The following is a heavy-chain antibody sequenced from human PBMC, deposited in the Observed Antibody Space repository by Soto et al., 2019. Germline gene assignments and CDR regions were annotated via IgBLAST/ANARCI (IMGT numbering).Heavy chain of an antibody. CDR2: INPNSGNT. J-gene: IGHJ5*02. V-gene: IGHV1-8*01. D-gene: IGHD5-18*01. Sequence: SVKVSCKASGYTFTSYDINWVRQATGQGLEWMGWINPNSGNTGYAQKFQGRVTMTRNTSISTAYMELSSLRSEDTAVYYCARLRLSHNWFDPWGQGTLVTVSS. CDR1: GYTFTSYD. CDR3: ARLRLSHNWFDP.